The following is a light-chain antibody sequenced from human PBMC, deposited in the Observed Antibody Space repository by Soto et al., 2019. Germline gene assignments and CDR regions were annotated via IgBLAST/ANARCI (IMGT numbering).Light chain of an antibody. V-gene: IGKV3-20*01. CDR3: QQYGSSAWT. CDR2: GAS. J-gene: IGKJ1*01. CDR1: QSVSSSY. Sequence: EIVLTQSPGTLSLSPGERATLSCRASQSVSSSYLAWYQQKPGQAPRLLIYGASSRATGVPDRFSGSGSGTDFPLTISRLEPEDFAVYYCQQYGSSAWTFGQGTKV.